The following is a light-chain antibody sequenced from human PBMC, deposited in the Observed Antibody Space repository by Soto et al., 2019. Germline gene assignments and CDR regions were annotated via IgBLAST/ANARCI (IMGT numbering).Light chain of an antibody. CDR3: SSYTSSSTVV. V-gene: IGLV2-14*01. Sequence: QSALTQPASVSGSPGQSITISCTGTSSDVGGYNYVSWYQQHPGKAPKLMIYDVSNRPSGVSTRYSGSKSGNTASLTISGLQAEDEGDYYCSSYTSSSTVVFGGGTQLTLL. J-gene: IGLJ2*01. CDR1: SSDVGGYNY. CDR2: DVS.